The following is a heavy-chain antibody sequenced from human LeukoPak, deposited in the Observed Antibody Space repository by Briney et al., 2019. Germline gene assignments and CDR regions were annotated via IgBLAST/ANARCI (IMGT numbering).Heavy chain of an antibody. CDR1: GYTFTSYD. V-gene: IGHV1-8*01. CDR3: ARGVIVGATTWFDP. Sequence: ASVKVSCKASGYTFTSYDINWVRQATGQGLEWMGWMNPNSGNTGYAQKFQGRDTMTRNTSISTAYMELSSLGSEDTAVYYCARGVIVGATTWFDPWGQGTLVTVSS. CDR2: MNPNSGNT. D-gene: IGHD1-26*01. J-gene: IGHJ5*02.